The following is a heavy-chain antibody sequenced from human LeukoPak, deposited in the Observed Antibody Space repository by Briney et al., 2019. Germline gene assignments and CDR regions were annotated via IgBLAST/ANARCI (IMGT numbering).Heavy chain of an antibody. J-gene: IGHJ3*02. CDR1: GGTFSSYA. CDR3: ASPPVEMATILGHDAFDI. Sequence: SVKVSCKASGGTFSSYAISWVRQAPGQGLEWMGGIIPIFGTANYAQKFQGRVTITADESTSTAYMELSSLRSEDTAVYYCASPPVEMATILGHDAFDIWGQGTMVTVSS. V-gene: IGHV1-69*13. D-gene: IGHD5-24*01. CDR2: IIPIFGTA.